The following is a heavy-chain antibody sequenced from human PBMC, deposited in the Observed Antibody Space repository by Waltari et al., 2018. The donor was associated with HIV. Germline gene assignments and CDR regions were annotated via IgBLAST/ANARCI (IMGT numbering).Heavy chain of an antibody. J-gene: IGHJ6*02. V-gene: IGHV1-69*06. CDR2: IIPIFGTA. CDR1: GGTFSSYA. CDR3: ARSRSSSWHGYYYYGMDV. D-gene: IGHD6-13*01. Sequence: QVQLVQSEAEVKKPGSSVKVSCKASGGTFSSYAISWVRQAPGQGLEWMGGIIPIFGTANYAQKFQGRVTITADKSTSTAYMELSSLRSEDTAVYYCARSRSSSWHGYYYYGMDVWGQGTTVTVSS.